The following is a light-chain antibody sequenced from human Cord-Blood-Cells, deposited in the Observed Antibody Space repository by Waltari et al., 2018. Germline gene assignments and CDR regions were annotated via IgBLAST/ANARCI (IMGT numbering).Light chain of an antibody. Sequence: QSALTQPASVSGSPGQSITISCTGTSSDVGGYNYFSWYQQHPGKAPKLMIYEVRNRPSGVSNRFSGSKSGNTASLTISGLQAEDEADYYCSSYTSSSPLVFGTGTKVTVL. V-gene: IGLV2-14*01. J-gene: IGLJ1*01. CDR2: EVR. CDR1: SSDVGGYNY. CDR3: SSYTSSSPLV.